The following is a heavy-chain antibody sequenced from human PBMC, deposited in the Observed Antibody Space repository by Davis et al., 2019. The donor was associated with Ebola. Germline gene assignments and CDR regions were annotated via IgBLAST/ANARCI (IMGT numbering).Heavy chain of an antibody. CDR3: ARGGSSSWYWGVHAFDI. CDR2: INHSGST. CDR1: GGSFSGYY. D-gene: IGHD6-13*01. Sequence: PGGSLRLSCAVYGGSFSGYYWSWIRQPPGKGLEWIGEINHSGSTNYNPSLKSRVTISVDTSKNQFSLKLSSVTAADTAVYYCARGGSSSWYWGVHAFDIWGQGTMVTVSS. V-gene: IGHV4-34*01. J-gene: IGHJ3*02.